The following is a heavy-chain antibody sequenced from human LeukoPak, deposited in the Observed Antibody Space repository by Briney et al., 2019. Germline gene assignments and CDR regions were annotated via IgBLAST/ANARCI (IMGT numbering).Heavy chain of an antibody. CDR3: ARRIAVAGPYFDN. Sequence: SETLSLTCTVSGGSISSYYWSWIRQPPGKGLEWIGYIYYSGSTNYNPSLKSRVTISVDTSKNQFSLKLSSVTAADTAVYYCARRIAVAGPYFDNWGQGTLVTVSS. CDR2: IYYSGST. V-gene: IGHV4-59*08. CDR1: GGSISSYY. D-gene: IGHD6-19*01. J-gene: IGHJ4*02.